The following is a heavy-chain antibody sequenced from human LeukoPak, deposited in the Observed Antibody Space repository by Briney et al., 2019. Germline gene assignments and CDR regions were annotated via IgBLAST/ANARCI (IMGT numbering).Heavy chain of an antibody. CDR2: IYYSGSS. V-gene: IGHV4-59*01. CDR1: GASISSYY. CDR3: ARGKTATGYYPWYYFDY. Sequence: PSETLSLTCTVSGASISSYYWSWIRQPPGKGLEWIGFIYYSGSSNYNPSLKSRVTMSIDRSKNQFSLKMTSVTAADTAVYYCARGKTATGYYPWYYFDYWGQGTLVTVSS. J-gene: IGHJ4*02. D-gene: IGHD3-9*01.